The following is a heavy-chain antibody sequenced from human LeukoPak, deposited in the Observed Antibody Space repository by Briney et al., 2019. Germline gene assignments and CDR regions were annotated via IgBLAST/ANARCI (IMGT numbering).Heavy chain of an antibody. J-gene: IGHJ4*02. V-gene: IGHV3-74*01. CDR2: INTDRSST. Sequence: PGGSLRLSCAASGFTFSSYAMSWVRQAPGKGLVWVSRINTDRSSTTYADSVKGRFTISRDNAKNTLYLQMNSLRAEDTAVYYCARDVRYGGNPPLWGQGTLVTVSS. CDR1: GFTFSSYA. CDR3: ARDVRYGGNPPL. D-gene: IGHD4-23*01.